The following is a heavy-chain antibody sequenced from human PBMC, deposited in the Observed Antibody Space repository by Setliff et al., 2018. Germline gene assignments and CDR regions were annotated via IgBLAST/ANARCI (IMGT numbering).Heavy chain of an antibody. CDR2: IYASGST. J-gene: IGHJ6*03. V-gene: IGHV4-4*08. Sequence: SETLSLTCTVSGGSISSYYWSWIRQPPGKGLEWIGYIYASGSTNYSPSLKSRVTLSVDTSKNQFSLKVSSVTAADTAVYYCARAPPNRYSGSYEYFYMDVWGKGTTVTVSS. CDR1: GGSISSYY. CDR3: ARAPPNRYSGSYEYFYMDV. D-gene: IGHD1-26*01.